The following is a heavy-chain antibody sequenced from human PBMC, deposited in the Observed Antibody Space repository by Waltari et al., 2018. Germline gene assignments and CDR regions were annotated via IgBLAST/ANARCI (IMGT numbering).Heavy chain of an antibody. J-gene: IGHJ4*02. D-gene: IGHD1-26*01. Sequence: EVQLLESGGGLVQPGGSLRLSCAASGFTFSSYAMSWVRRAPGTGLEWVSAISGGGGSTYCAGAVKGRFTISRDNSNNTLYLQMNSLRAEDTAVYYCATQKRWSYLTRAYYFDYWGQGTLVTVSS. CDR2: ISGGGGST. V-gene: IGHV3-23*01. CDR1: GFTFSSYA. CDR3: ATQKRWSYLTRAYYFDY.